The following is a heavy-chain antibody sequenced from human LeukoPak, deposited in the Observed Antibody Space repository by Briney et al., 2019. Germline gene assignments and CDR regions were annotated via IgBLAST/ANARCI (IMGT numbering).Heavy chain of an antibody. Sequence: SVKVSCKASGGTFSSYAISWVRQAHGQGLEWMGGIIPIFGTANYAQKFQGRVTITTDKSTSTAYMELSSLRSEDTAVYYCARAPGGVAGPDFTDWYFDLWGRGILVTVSS. J-gene: IGHJ2*01. V-gene: IGHV1-69*05. D-gene: IGHD6-19*01. CDR2: IIPIFGTA. CDR3: ARAPGGVAGPDFTDWYFDL. CDR1: GGTFSSYA.